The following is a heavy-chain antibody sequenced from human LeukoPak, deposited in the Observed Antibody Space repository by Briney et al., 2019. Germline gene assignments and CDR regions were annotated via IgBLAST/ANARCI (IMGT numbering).Heavy chain of an antibody. J-gene: IGHJ4*02. Sequence: PGGSLTLSCSASGFTFSSYAMHWVRQPPGKGLEYVSAISSNGGSTYYADSVKGRFTISRDNSKNTLYLQMSSLRAEDTAVYYCVKGYSGHDYYFDYWGQGTLVTVSS. V-gene: IGHV3-64D*06. CDR1: GFTFSSYA. D-gene: IGHD5-12*01. CDR2: ISSNGGST. CDR3: VKGYSGHDYYFDY.